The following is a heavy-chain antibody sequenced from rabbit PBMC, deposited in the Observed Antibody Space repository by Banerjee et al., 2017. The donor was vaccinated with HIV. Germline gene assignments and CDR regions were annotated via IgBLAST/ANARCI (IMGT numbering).Heavy chain of an antibody. J-gene: IGHJ4*01. CDR3: VRDPGVEYYFNL. Sequence: QQQLVESGGGLVKPGASLTLTCKASGFSFSTGYDMCWVRQAPGKGLEWIGCISTGDGTPLYASWVNGRFTISSHNAQNTLYLQLTSLTAADTATYFCVRDPGVEYYFNLWGPGTLVTVS. D-gene: IGHD4-1*01. V-gene: IGHV1S43*01. CDR2: ISTGDGTP. CDR1: GFSFSTGYD.